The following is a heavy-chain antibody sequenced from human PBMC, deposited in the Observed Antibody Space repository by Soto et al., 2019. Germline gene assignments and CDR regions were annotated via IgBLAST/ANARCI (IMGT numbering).Heavy chain of an antibody. D-gene: IGHD6-19*01. CDR2: VNAYNGNT. CDR1: GYTFTSYG. V-gene: IGHV1-18*01. CDR3: AREAVSGRTGFDY. J-gene: IGHJ4*02. Sequence: QVQLVQSGDEVKKPGASVKDSCKASGYTFTSYGISWMRQAPGQGIEWMGWVNAYNGNTNYAQKFQGRVTMTTDTSTSTAYMELRSLRSDDTAVYYCAREAVSGRTGFDYWGQGTLVTVSS.